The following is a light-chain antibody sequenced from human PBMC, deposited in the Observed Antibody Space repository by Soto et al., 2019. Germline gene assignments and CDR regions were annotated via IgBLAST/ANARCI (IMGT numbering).Light chain of an antibody. Sequence: DIQMTQSPSSLSASVGDRVTITCRASQSISSYLNWYQQKPGKAPKLLIYDASSLQSGVPSRFSGSGSETEFTLTISSLQPDDFATYYCQQYNRYWTFGQGTKVDIK. CDR1: QSISSY. V-gene: IGKV1-5*01. J-gene: IGKJ1*01. CDR2: DAS. CDR3: QQYNRYWT.